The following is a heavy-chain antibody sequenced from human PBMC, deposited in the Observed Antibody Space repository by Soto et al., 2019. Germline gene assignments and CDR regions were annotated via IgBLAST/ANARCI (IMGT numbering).Heavy chain of an antibody. CDR3: ARAGQVIWSLVNWFDP. D-gene: IGHD3-3*01. CDR2: ISRIISYP. J-gene: IGHJ5*02. Sequence: PGGSLRLSCEPSRFTFSDYYMSWIRHSPGKGLERVSYISRIISYPDYADSVTVRFTISRDNAKTSLYLQMNSLTAADTAVYYCARAGQVIWSLVNWFDPWGQGTLVTVSS. CDR1: RFTFSDYY. V-gene: IGHV3-11*06.